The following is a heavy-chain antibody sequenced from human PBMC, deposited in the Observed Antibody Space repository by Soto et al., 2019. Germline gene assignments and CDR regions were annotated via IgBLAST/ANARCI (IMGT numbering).Heavy chain of an antibody. J-gene: IGHJ6*02. CDR1: GGSISSSSYY. Sequence: LSLTCTVSGGSISSSSYYWGWIRQPPGKGLEWIGSIYYSGSTYYNPSLKSRVTISVDTSKNQFSLKLSSVTAADTAVYYCARLRRFGGNSDYYYGMDVWGQGTTVTVSS. CDR3: ARLRRFGGNSDYYYGMDV. V-gene: IGHV4-39*01. CDR2: IYYSGST. D-gene: IGHD2-21*02.